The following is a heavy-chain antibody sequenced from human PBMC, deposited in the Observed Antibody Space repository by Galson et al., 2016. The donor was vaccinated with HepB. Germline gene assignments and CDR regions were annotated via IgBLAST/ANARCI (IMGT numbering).Heavy chain of an antibody. CDR3: ASGGWCDY. J-gene: IGHJ4*02. D-gene: IGHD6-19*01. CDR2: ISSTSSYI. Sequence: SLRLSCADSGFTFRSYSMNWVRQAPGKGLEWVSSISSTSSYIYYADSVKGRFTISRDNAKNSWFLQMSSLRVEDTAVYYCASGGWCDYWGQGTLVTVSS. CDR1: GFTFRSYS. V-gene: IGHV3-21*01.